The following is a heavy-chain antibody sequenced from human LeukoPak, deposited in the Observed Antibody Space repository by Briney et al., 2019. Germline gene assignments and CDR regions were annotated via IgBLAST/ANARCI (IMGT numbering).Heavy chain of an antibody. V-gene: IGHV4-59*01. CDR2: IYYSGST. CDR3: ARDVYSYGFHTIDY. Sequence: PSETLSLTCTVSGGSISSYYWSWIRQPPGKGLEWIGYIYYSGSTNYNPSLKSRVTISVDTSKNQFSLKLSSVTAADTAVYYCARDVYSYGFHTIDYWGQGTLVTVSS. D-gene: IGHD5-18*01. J-gene: IGHJ4*02. CDR1: GGSISSYY.